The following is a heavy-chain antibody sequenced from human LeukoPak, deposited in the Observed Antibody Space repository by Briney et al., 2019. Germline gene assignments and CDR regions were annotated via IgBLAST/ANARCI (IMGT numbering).Heavy chain of an antibody. D-gene: IGHD2-2*01. CDR3: ARVVGGSSTSSEGGGGYFDD. V-gene: IGHV4-4*07. J-gene: IGHJ4*02. Sequence: SETLSLTCTVSGGSISCYYWSWLRQPAGKGLEWLGRFYTSGSTNYNPSLKGRVTISEDTSKNQFSLKPGSVTAADTAVYYCARVVGGSSTSSEGGGGYFDDWGQGTLVTVSS. CDR1: GGSISCYY. CDR2: FYTSGST.